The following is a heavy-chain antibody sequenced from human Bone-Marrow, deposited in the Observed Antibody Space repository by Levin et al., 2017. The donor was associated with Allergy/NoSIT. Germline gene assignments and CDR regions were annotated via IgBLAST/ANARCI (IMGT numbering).Heavy chain of an antibody. D-gene: IGHD2-2*01. CDR1: GGSISSYY. CDR2: IYYSGST. J-gene: IGHJ5*02. CDR3: ARGAPAAISAGFWFDP. Sequence: SETLSLTCTVSGGSISSYYWSWIRQPPGKGLEWIGYIYYSGSTNYNPSLKSRVTISVDTSKNQFSLKLSSVTAADTAVYYCARGAPAAISAGFWFDPWGQGTLVTVSS. V-gene: IGHV4-59*01.